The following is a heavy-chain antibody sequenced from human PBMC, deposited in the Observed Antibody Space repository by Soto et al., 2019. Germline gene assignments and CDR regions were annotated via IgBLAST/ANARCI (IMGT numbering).Heavy chain of an antibody. J-gene: IGHJ4*02. Sequence: GGSLRLSCEASGFTFNNYAMSWVRQAPGKGLEWVSAVTHGGDSTHYADSVRGRFTISRDNSKNTVFLQMNSLRAEDTALYYCAPKGWGSSWLFIHWGQGTLVTVSS. CDR2: VTHGGDST. CDR3: APKGWGSSWLFIH. V-gene: IGHV3-23*01. D-gene: IGHD6-13*01. CDR1: GFTFNNYA.